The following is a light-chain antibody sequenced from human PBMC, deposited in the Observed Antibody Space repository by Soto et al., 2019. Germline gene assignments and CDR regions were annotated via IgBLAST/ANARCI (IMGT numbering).Light chain of an antibody. CDR2: NNS. V-gene: IGLV1-40*01. CDR3: RSYDSSRGAVV. J-gene: IGLJ2*01. CDR1: SSNVGAGND. Sequence: QSVPTQPPSVSGAPGQRVTISCTGTSSNVGAGNDVHWYQQLPGTAPKLLIDNNSNRPSGVPDRFSGSKSGTSASLAITGVQADDEDDDYCRSYDSSRGAVVFGGGTKVTVL.